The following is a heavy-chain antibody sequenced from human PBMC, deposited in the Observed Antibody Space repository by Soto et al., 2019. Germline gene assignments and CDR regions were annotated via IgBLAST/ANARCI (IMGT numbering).Heavy chain of an antibody. V-gene: IGHV3-23*01. CDR2: ISGSGGST. CDR3: AKPGYLEQWLVRGYFDY. D-gene: IGHD6-19*01. J-gene: IGHJ4*02. CDR1: GFTFPNCA. Sequence: EVQLLESGGGLVQPGGSLRLSCAASGFTFPNCAMSWVRQAPGKGLEWVSTISGSGGSTYYADSVKGRFTISRDNSKNTLYLQMNSLRAEDTAVYYCAKPGYLEQWLVRGYFDYWGQGTLVTVSS.